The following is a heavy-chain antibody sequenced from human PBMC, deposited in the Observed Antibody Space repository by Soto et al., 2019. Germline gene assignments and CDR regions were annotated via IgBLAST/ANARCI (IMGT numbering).Heavy chain of an antibody. J-gene: IGHJ6*02. CDR3: GRSTTKYGMDV. V-gene: IGHV4-59*08. D-gene: IGHD1-1*01. Sequence: QVQLQESGPGLVKPSETLSLTCTVSGGSISSYYWSWIRQPPGKGLEWIGYIYYSGSTNYNPSLTDRVTISVDTSKNQFSLKLSSVSAADTAVYYCGRSTTKYGMDVWGQGTTVTVSS. CDR1: GGSISSYY. CDR2: IYYSGST.